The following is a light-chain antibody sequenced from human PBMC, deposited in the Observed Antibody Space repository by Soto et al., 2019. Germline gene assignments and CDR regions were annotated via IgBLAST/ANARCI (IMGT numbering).Light chain of an antibody. CDR2: DAS. CDR1: QSVSSY. V-gene: IGKV3-11*01. Sequence: EIVLTQAPATLSLSPGERATLSCRASQSVSSYLVWYQQKPGQAPRLLIYDASNRATGIPARFSGSGSGTDFTLTISSLEPEDFAVYFCQQRANWPPLTFGGGTKLEIK. J-gene: IGKJ4*01. CDR3: QQRANWPPLT.